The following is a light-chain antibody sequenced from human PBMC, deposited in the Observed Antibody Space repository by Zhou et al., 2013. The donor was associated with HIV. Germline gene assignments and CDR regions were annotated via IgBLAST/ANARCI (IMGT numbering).Light chain of an antibody. CDR1: SSNIGSYY. CDR2: RNN. CDR3: AAWDDSLSGVV. Sequence: QSVLTQPPSASGTPGQRVTISCSGNSSNIGSYYAYWYQQLPGTAPKLLIYRNNGRPSGVPDRFSGSKSGTSASLAISGLRSEDEANYYCAAWDDSLSGVVFGRRDQGDRP. J-gene: IGLJ2*01. V-gene: IGLV1-47*01.